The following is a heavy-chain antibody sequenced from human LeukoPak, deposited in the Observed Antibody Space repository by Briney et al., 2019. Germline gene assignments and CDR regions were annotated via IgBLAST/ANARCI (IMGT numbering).Heavy chain of an antibody. V-gene: IGHV3-48*03. CDR3: ARESAAAPWEFDY. D-gene: IGHD6-13*01. CDR2: ISSSGSTI. Sequence: PGGSLRLSCAASGFTFSSYAMSWVRQAPGKGLEWVSYISSSGSTIYYADSVKGRFTISRDNAKNSLYLQMNSLRAEDTAVYYCARESAAAPWEFDYWGQGTLVTVSS. J-gene: IGHJ4*02. CDR1: GFTFSSYA.